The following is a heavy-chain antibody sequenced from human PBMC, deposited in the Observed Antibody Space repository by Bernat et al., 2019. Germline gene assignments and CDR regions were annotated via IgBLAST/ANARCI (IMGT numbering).Heavy chain of an antibody. D-gene: IGHD3-10*01. CDR1: GFLLSTGGMC. V-gene: IGHV2-70*15. CDR2: IDWDGDK. Sequence: QVTLRESGPALVKPTQTLTLACTVSGFLLSTGGMCVSWIRQPPGKALEWLARIDWDGDKHYSTSLKTRLTISKDTSKNQVGLAMTNMDPVDTATYYCARTYYYGSGSRSMDVWGLGTTVTVSS. J-gene: IGHJ6*02. CDR3: ARTYYYGSGSRSMDV.